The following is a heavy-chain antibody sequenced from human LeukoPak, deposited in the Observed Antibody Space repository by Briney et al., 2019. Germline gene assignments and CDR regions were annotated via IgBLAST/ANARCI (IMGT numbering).Heavy chain of an antibody. J-gene: IGHJ4*02. CDR1: GFTFSSYA. CDR2: ISGSGDST. V-gene: IGHV3-23*01. Sequence: GGSLRLSCAASGFTFSSYAMSWVRQAPGKGLEWVSAISGSGDSTYYADSVKGRFTISRDNSKNTLYLQMNSLRAEDTAVYYCARDSVGATNYFDYWGQGTLVTVSS. D-gene: IGHD1-26*01. CDR3: ARDSVGATNYFDY.